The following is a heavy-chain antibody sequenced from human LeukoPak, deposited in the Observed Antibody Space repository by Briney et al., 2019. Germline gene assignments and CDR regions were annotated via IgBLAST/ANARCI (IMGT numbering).Heavy chain of an antibody. D-gene: IGHD1-26*01. J-gene: IGHJ4*02. V-gene: IGHV3-21*01. Sequence: GGSLRLSCAASGFTFSSYSMNWVRQAPGKGLEWVSSISSSSSYIYYADSVKGRFTISRDNAKNSLYLQMNSLRAEDTAVYYCASPIGRDFDYWAREPWSPSPQ. CDR2: ISSSSSYI. CDR3: ASPIGRDFDY. CDR1: GFTFSSYS.